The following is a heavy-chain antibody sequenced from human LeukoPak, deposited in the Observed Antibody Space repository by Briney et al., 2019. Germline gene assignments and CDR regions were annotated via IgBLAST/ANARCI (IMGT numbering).Heavy chain of an antibody. CDR2: ISSSSNYI. D-gene: IGHD4-11*01. J-gene: IGHJ4*02. V-gene: IGHV3-21*01. Sequence: PGGSLRLSCVASGLTFSSYNMNWVRQAPGEGLEWVSFISSSSNYIYYADSVKGRFTMSRDNAKNSLLLQMNSLRAEDTAVYYCARGTPTTRDFDYWGQGTLVTVSS. CDR1: GLTFSSYN. CDR3: ARGTPTTRDFDY.